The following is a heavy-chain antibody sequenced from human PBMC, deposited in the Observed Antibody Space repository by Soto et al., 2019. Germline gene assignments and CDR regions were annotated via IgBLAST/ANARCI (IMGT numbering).Heavy chain of an antibody. D-gene: IGHD2-15*01. Sequence: QPGGSLRLSCVASGFAFSDRAMHWVRQAPGKGREWLAIIWRDGSEKFYAGSVKGRFTISRDNSKNTVYLQMNSLSAEDTAMYCSAGTCLDGLDFWGQGTTVTVSS. CDR1: GFAFSDRA. CDR3: AGTCLDGLDF. V-gene: IGHV3-33*01. J-gene: IGHJ6*02. CDR2: IWRDGSEK.